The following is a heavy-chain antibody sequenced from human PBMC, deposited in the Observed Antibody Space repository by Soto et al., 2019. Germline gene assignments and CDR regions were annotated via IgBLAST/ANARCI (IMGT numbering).Heavy chain of an antibody. CDR1: GFTFSTYT. V-gene: IGHV3-64D*06. CDR2: IRSNGGST. CDR3: VIPNYYDTSGYYGPQEMWGY. J-gene: IGHJ4*02. Sequence: GGSLRLSCSTSGFTFSTYTMHWVRQAPGKGLEYVSAIRSNGGSTYYADSVKGRFTISRDNSKNTLYLQMSSLRPEDTAVYYCVIPNYYDTSGYYGPQEMWGYWGQGTLVTVSS. D-gene: IGHD3-22*01.